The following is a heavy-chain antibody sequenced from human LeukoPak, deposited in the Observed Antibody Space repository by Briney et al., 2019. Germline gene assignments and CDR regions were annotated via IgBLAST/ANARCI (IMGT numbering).Heavy chain of an antibody. CDR1: GFTFSSYA. V-gene: IGHV3-66*01. CDR2: IYSGGST. CDR3: ARGGAFDI. J-gene: IGHJ3*02. Sequence: GGSLRLSCAASGFTFSSYAMNWVRQAPGKGLEWVSVIYSGGSTYYADSVKGRFTISRDNSKNTLYLQMNSLRAEDTAVYYCARGGAFDIWGQGTMVTVSS.